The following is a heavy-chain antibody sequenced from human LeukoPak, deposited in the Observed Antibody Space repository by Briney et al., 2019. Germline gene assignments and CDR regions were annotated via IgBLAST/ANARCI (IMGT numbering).Heavy chain of an antibody. CDR3: MRQPPGVYDTNQNWFDP. Sequence: GESLKISCKVSGYSFPSYWITWVRQVPGKGLEWMGRIAPSDSYTNYNPSFEGHVTMSVEKSITTVYLQWSSLKASDTAMYYCMRQPPGVYDTNQNWFDPWGQGTLVTVSS. J-gene: IGHJ5*02. D-gene: IGHD3-22*01. CDR2: IAPSDSYT. CDR1: GYSFPSYW. V-gene: IGHV5-10-1*01.